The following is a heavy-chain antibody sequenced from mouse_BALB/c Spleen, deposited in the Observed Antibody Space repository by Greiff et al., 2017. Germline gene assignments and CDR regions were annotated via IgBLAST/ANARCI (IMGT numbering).Heavy chain of an antibody. Sequence: VKLVESGPGLVAPSQSLSITCTVSGFSLTSYGVHWVRQPPGKGLEWLGVIWAGGSTNYNSALMSRLSISKDNSKSQVFLKMNSLQTDDTAMYYCAREGLRRGGLMDYWGQGTSVTVSS. CDR1: GFSLTSYG. CDR2: IWAGGST. CDR3: AREGLRRGGLMDY. D-gene: IGHD2-4*01. J-gene: IGHJ4*01. V-gene: IGHV2-9*02.